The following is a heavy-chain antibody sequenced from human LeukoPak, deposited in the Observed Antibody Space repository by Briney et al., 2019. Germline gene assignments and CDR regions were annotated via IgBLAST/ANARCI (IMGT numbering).Heavy chain of an antibody. CDR2: ISADSATT. CDR3: ARIYNWNGKARGYFDY. V-gene: IGHV3-23*01. D-gene: IGHD1-20*01. CDR1: GFNFGSYS. Sequence: PGGSLRLSCAASGFNFGSYSMTWVRQAPGKGLEWVSVISADSATTFYADSVKGRFTISRDNAKNSLYLQMNSLRAEDAALYYCARIYNWNGKARGYFDYWGQGTLVTVSS. J-gene: IGHJ4*02.